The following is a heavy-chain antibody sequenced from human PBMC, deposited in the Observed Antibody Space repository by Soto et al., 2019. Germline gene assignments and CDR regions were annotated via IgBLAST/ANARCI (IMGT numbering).Heavy chain of an antibody. D-gene: IGHD6-13*01. J-gene: IGHJ6*03. V-gene: IGHV3-53*04. CDR1: GFTVSSNY. Sequence: GGSLRLSCAASGFTVSSNYMSWVRQAPGKGLEWVSVIYSGGSTYYADSVKGRFTISRHNSKNTLYLQMNSLRAEDTAVYYCARDTQEYSSSWYKDYYYYMDVWGKGTTVTVSS. CDR3: ARDTQEYSSSWYKDYYYYMDV. CDR2: IYSGGST.